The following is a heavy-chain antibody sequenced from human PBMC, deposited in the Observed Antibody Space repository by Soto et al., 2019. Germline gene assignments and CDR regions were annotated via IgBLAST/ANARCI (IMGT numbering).Heavy chain of an antibody. V-gene: IGHV4-30-4*01. Sequence: LQLRESGPGLVKSSETLSLTCTVSGGSISGGVGGLYYWSWIRRPPGKGLEWIGYIYDSGSTYYNTTLDSRVTISVDTSKNQSSLRLSSVTAADTAVYYCAREVIPLTTDWYFDLWGRGTLVTVSS. D-gene: IGHD4-17*01. CDR2: IYDSGST. J-gene: IGHJ2*01. CDR3: AREVIPLTTDWYFDL. CDR1: GGSISGGVGGLYY.